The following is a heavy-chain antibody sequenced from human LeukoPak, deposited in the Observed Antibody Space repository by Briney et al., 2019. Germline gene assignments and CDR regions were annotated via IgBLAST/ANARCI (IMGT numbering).Heavy chain of an antibody. J-gene: IGHJ6*03. V-gene: IGHV4-39*01. Sequence: SETLSLTCTVSGDSISSSSYCWGWIRQPPGKGLEWIGSIYYSGSTYNNPSLKSRVTISVDTSKKQFSLKLGSVTAADTAVYYCTRGVPALYYFYYYMDVWGKGTTVTVSS. CDR3: TRGVPALYYFYYYMDV. CDR2: IYYSGST. D-gene: IGHD2-2*01. CDR1: GDSISSSSYC.